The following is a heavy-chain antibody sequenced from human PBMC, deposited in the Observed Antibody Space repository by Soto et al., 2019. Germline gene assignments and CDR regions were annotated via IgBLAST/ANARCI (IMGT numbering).Heavy chain of an antibody. J-gene: IGHJ4*02. D-gene: IGHD3-10*01. Sequence: QVQLVQSGAEVKKPGSSVKVSCKASGGTFSIYTISWVRQAPGQGLEWMGRIIPILGIANSAQKFQGRVTITAEKSTRTAYMELSSLRSEDTAVYYCASEGGVYYGSGSYLDWGQGTLVTVSS. V-gene: IGHV1-69*02. CDR2: IIPILGIA. CDR3: ASEGGVYYGSGSYLD. CDR1: GGTFSIYT.